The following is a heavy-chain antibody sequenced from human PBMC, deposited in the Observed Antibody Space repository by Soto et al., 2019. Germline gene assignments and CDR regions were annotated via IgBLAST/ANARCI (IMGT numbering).Heavy chain of an antibody. D-gene: IGHD3-16*02. J-gene: IGHJ4*02. CDR1: GYTFTSYG. V-gene: IGHV1-18*01. CDR2: ISAYNGNT. CDR3: ERGPNMITFGGVIAVPSPFDY. Sequence: ASVKVSCKAAGYTFTSYGISWVRQAPGQGLEWMGWISAYNGNTNYAQKLQGRVTMTTDTSTSTAYMELKNLRSDDTAVYYCERGPNMITFGGVIAVPSPFDYWGQGTLVTVSS.